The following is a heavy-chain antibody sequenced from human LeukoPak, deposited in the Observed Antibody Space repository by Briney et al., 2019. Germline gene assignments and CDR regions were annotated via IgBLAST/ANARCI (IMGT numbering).Heavy chain of an antibody. D-gene: IGHD6-13*01. CDR2: INSDGSTT. Sequence: GGSLRLSCAASGFTFTTSWTHWVRQAPGKGLVWVSRINSDGSTTTYADSVKGRFTISRDNAKNTLYLRMNSLRGEDTAVYYCARVLGAAAGLRAFDIWGQGTLVFVSS. V-gene: IGHV3-74*01. CDR3: ARVLGAAAGLRAFDI. J-gene: IGHJ3*02. CDR1: GFTFTTSW.